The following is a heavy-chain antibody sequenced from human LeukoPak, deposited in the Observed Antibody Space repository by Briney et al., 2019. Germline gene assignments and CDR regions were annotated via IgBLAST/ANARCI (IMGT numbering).Heavy chain of an antibody. J-gene: IGHJ6*02. CDR2: MSFDGSNT. CDR3: AKFPTATDV. CDR1: GFTFSSFG. Sequence: GMSLRLSCAASGFTFSSFGMHWVRQAPGKGLEWVAVMSFDGSNTHYADSVKGRFTVSRDNSKNTLYLQMSSLRAEDTAVYYCAKFPTATDVWGQGTTVTVSS. D-gene: IGHD2-21*02. V-gene: IGHV3-30*18.